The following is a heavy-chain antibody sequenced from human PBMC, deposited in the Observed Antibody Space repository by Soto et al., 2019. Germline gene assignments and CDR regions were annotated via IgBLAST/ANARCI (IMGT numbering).Heavy chain of an antibody. V-gene: IGHV1-18*01. CDR2: ISAYNGNT. D-gene: IGHD3-22*01. CDR1: GYTFTSYG. CDR3: ARDIGYYYDSSGFDP. J-gene: IGHJ5*02. Sequence: ASVKVSCKASGYTFTSYGISWVRQAPGQGLEWMGWISAYNGNTNYAQKLQGRVTMTTDTSTSTAYMELRSLRPDDTAVYYCARDIGYYYDSSGFDPWGQGTLVTVSS.